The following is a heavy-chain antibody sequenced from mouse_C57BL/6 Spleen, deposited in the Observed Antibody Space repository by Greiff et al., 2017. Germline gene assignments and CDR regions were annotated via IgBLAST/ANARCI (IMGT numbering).Heavy chain of an antibody. CDR2: IYPGSGST. D-gene: IGHD2-1*01. Sequence: QVQLQQPGAELVKPGASVKMSCKASRYTFTSYWITWVKQRPGQGLEWIGDIYPGSGSTNYNEKFKSKATLTVDTSSSTAYMQLSSLTSEDSAVYYCARDGNSYFDVWGTGTTVTVSS. CDR1: RYTFTSYW. CDR3: ARDGNSYFDV. J-gene: IGHJ1*03. V-gene: IGHV1-55*01.